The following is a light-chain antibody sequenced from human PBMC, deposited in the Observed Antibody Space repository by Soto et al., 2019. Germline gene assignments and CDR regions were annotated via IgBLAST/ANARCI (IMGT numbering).Light chain of an antibody. CDR3: QQNYDTPIP. V-gene: IGKV1-39*01. CDR2: AAS. Sequence: EIQMTQSPSSLSAFVGDRVTMTCRASQSIGAFLSWYQQKSGRAPKLLIYAASSLQIGVPSRFSGSGSGTNFTLTISSLQPEDFATYFCQQNYDTPIPFGQGTRLEI. J-gene: IGKJ5*01. CDR1: QSIGAF.